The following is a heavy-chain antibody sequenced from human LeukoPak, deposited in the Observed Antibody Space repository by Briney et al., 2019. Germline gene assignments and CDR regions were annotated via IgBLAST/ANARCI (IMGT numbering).Heavy chain of an antibody. J-gene: IGHJ4*02. CDR1: GYSISSGYY. D-gene: IGHD3-10*01. CDR3: ARASRELDY. V-gene: IGHV4-38-2*02. CDR2: IYHSGST. Sequence: SETLSLTCTVSGYSISSGYYWGWIRQPPGKGLEWIGSIYHSGSTYYNPSLKSRVTISVDTSKNQFSLKLSSVTAADTAVYYCARASRELDYWGPGTLVTVSS.